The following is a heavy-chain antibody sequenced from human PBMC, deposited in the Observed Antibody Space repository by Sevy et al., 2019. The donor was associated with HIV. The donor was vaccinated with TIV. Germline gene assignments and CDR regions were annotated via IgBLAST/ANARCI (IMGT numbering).Heavy chain of an antibody. V-gene: IGHV3-30*04. CDR3: ARGVKLVPRLYYYGMDV. CDR1: GFTFSSYA. CDR2: ISYDGSNK. D-gene: IGHD6-13*01. Sequence: GGSLRLSCAASGFTFSSYAMHWVHQAPGKELEWVAVISYDGSNKYYADSVKGRFTISRDNSKNTLYLQMNSLRAEDTAVYYCARGVKLVPRLYYYGMDVWGQGTTVTVSS. J-gene: IGHJ6*02.